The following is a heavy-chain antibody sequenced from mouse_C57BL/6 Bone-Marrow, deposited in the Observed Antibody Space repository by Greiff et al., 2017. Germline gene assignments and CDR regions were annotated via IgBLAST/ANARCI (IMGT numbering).Heavy chain of an antibody. CDR1: GFTFSSYA. J-gene: IGHJ3*01. Sequence: EVQLVESGGGLVKPGGSLKLSCAASGFTFSSYAMSWVRQTPEKRLEWVATISDGVSYTDYPDNVKGRFTISRDNAKNNLYLQMSHLKSEDTAMYYCAREVGYYVKFAYWGQGTLVTVSA. V-gene: IGHV5-4*01. CDR2: ISDGVSYT. CDR3: AREVGYYVKFAY. D-gene: IGHD2-3*01.